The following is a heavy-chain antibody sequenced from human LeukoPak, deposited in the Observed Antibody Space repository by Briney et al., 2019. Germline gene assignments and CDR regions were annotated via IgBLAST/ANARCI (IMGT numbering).Heavy chain of an antibody. CDR2: IYYSGST. J-gene: IGHJ4*02. Sequence: SETLSLTCNVSGGSISSGGYYWSWIRQHPGKGLEWIGYIYYSGSTYYNPSLKSRVTISVDTSKNQFSLKLSSVTAADTAVYYCARGPNYYDSSLFDYWGQGTLVTVSS. CDR3: ARGPNYYDSSLFDY. D-gene: IGHD3-22*01. V-gene: IGHV4-31*03. CDR1: GGSISSGGYY.